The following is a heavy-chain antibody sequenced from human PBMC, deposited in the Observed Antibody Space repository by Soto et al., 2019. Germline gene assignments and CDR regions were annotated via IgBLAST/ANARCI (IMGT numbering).Heavy chain of an antibody. CDR2: NYYSGSP. V-gene: IGHV4-30-4*01. J-gene: IGHJ6*02. CDR3: ARFDILTVYGCMDV. Sequence: QVQLQESGPGLVKPSQTLSLTCTVSGDSIRSGNHYWSWIRQPPGTALEWIGYNYYSGSPSYSPCFNSRVTLSVDTSKNQFTLWLNSVTAADTAVYYCARFDILTVYGCMDVWCQGTTVTVSS. CDR1: GDSIRSGNHY. D-gene: IGHD3-9*01.